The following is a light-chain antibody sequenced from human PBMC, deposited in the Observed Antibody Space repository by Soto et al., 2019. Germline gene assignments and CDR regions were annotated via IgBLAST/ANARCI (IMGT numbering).Light chain of an antibody. Sequence: LTQPRSVSGSPGQSVTISCTGTSSDVGGYNYVSWYQHHPGKAPKLMIYDVSKRPSGVPDRFSGSKSGNTASLTISGLQAEDEADYYCCSYAGSYTYVFGSGTKVTVL. CDR1: SSDVGGYNY. J-gene: IGLJ1*01. V-gene: IGLV2-11*01. CDR2: DVS. CDR3: CSYAGSYTYV.